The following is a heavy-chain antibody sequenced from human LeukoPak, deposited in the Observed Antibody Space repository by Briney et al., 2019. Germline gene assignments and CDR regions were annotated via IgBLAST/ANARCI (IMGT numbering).Heavy chain of an antibody. J-gene: IGHJ4*02. V-gene: IGHV3-23*01. D-gene: IGHD6-19*01. CDR2: ISGSGGST. CDR1: GFTFSSYA. Sequence: AGGSLRLSCAASGFTFSSYAMSWVRQAPGKGLEWVSAISGSGGSTYYADSVKGRFTISRDNAKKSLYLQMNSLRAEDTAVYYCAKDFHGWSRDYWGQGTLVTVPS. CDR3: AKDFHGWSRDY.